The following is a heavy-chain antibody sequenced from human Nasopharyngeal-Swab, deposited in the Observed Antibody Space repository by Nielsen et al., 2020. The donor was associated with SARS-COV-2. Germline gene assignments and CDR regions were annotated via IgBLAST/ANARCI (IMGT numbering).Heavy chain of an antibody. CDR3: ARLRSPEIVPMVYAYYWYFDL. CDR1: GGSISSSSYY. J-gene: IGHJ2*01. D-gene: IGHD2-8*01. CDR2: IYYSGST. Sequence: GSLRLSCTVSGGSISSSSYYWGWIRQPPGKGLEWIGSIYYSGSTYYNPSLKSRVTISVDTSKNQFSLKLSSVTAADTAVYYCARLRSPEIVPMVYAYYWYFDLWGRGTLVTVSS. V-gene: IGHV4-39*01.